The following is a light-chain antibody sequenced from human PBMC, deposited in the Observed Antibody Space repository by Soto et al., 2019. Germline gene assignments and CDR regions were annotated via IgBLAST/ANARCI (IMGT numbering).Light chain of an antibody. CDR2: AAS. CDR1: QSISSS. J-gene: IGKJ2*02. CDR3: QQSYSTPCT. V-gene: IGKV1-39*01. Sequence: DIQMTQSPSSLSASVGDRVTITCRASQSISSSLNWYQQTSCKAPKLMIYAASSLQSGVPSRFSGHGSGTDFTRNISSLNTEDFATYDWQQSYSTPCTFGQGTKLEIK.